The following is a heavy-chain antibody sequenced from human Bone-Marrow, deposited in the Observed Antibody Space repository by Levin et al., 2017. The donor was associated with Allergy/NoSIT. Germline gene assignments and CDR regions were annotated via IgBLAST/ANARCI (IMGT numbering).Heavy chain of an antibody. CDR3: ARVDKVMGGSTNNFDY. CDR1: GYTFTGYY. J-gene: IGHJ4*02. D-gene: IGHD5-18*01. CDR2: INPNSGCT. Sequence: ASVKVSCKASGYTFTGYYMHWVRQAPGQGLEWMGWINPNSGCTNYAQKFQGRVTMTRDTSISTAYMELSRLRSDDTAVYYCARVDKVMGGSTNNFDYWGQGTLVTVSS. V-gene: IGHV1-2*02.